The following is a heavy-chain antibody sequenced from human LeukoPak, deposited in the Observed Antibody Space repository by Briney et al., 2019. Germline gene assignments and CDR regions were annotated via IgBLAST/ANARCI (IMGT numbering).Heavy chain of an antibody. CDR1: GYSISSGYH. CDR3: ARLAYCGGDCYYYYYMDV. CDR2: IYHSGST. D-gene: IGHD2-21*02. V-gene: IGHV4-38-2*02. Sequence: TPSETLSLTCTISGYSISSGYHWGWVRQPPGKGLEWIGEIYHSGSTNYNPSLKSRVTISVDKSKNQFSLKLSSVTAADTAVYYCARLAYCGGDCYYYYYMDVWGKGTTVTVSS. J-gene: IGHJ6*03.